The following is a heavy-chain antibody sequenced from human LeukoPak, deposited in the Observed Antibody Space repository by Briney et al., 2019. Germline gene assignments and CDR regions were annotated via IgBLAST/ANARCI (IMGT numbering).Heavy chain of an antibody. J-gene: IGHJ4*02. CDR1: GYTLTSYD. V-gene: IGHV1-8*03. CDR2: MNPNSGNT. D-gene: IGHD2-15*01. Sequence: VASVKVSCKASGYTLTSYDINWVRQATGQGLEWMGWMNPNSGNTGYAQKFQGRVTITRNTSISTAYMELSSLRSEDTAVYYCASVRGGCSGGSCYSDYWGQGTLVTVSS. CDR3: ASVRGGCSGGSCYSDY.